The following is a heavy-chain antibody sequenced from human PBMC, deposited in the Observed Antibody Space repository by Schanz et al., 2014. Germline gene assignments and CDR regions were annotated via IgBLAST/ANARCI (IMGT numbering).Heavy chain of an antibody. CDR3: ARPSDSSWYMDV. CDR1: RIIFGTYS. CDR2: ISSSGTSI. V-gene: IGHV3-21*05. D-gene: IGHD2-21*02. J-gene: IGHJ6*03. Sequence: EVQLVESGGGLVKPGGSLRLSCTASRIIFGTYSMNWVRQTPGKGLEWVSFISSSGTSISYADSVKGRFTISRDNAKNSLYLQMNSLRAEDTAVYYCARPSDSSWYMDVWGKGTTVTVSS.